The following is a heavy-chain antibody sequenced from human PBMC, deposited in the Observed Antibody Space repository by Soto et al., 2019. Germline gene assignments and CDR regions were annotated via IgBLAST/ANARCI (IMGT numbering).Heavy chain of an antibody. D-gene: IGHD3-22*01. CDR1: RFMFSTYV. J-gene: IGHJ1*01. Sequence: QVQLVESGGGVVQSGRSLRLSCAASRFMFSTYVMHWVRQTPDTGLEWVAGISNDGTSTHYPDSVKGRFTISRDNSKNTLYLQMDSLSGDDSAVYYCAREDLSSGHAGTFYHWGQGTLVSVSS. V-gene: IGHV3-30-3*01. CDR3: AREDLSSGHAGTFYH. CDR2: ISNDGTST.